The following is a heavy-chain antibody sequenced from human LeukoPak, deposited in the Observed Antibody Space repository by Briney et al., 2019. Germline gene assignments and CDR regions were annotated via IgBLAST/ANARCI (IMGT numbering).Heavy chain of an antibody. CDR2: IIPTLGIT. CDR1: GGSFGNFA. J-gene: IGHJ4*02. D-gene: IGHD2-15*01. CDR3: ARDPGKYGDSLRPSGLDY. V-gene: IGHV1-69*04. Sequence: SVKVSCKALGGSFGNFAVIWVRQAPGQGFEWMGRIIPTLGITNRAQKFQDRVTISADTSSSTAYMELSSLRSDDTAVYYCARDPGKYGDSLRPSGLDYWGQGTLVTVSS.